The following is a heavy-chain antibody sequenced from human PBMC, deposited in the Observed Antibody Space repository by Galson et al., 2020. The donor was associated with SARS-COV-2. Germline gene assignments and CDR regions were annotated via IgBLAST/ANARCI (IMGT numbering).Heavy chain of an antibody. J-gene: IGHJ5*02. Sequence: SETLSLTCTVSGGSISSYYWSWIRQPPGKGLEWIGYIYNSGSTNYNPSLKSRVTISVDTSKNQFSLKLSSVTAADTAVYYCARNPYDSSGNNWFDPWGQGTLVTVSS. D-gene: IGHD3-22*01. CDR2: IYNSGST. CDR3: ARNPYDSSGNNWFDP. V-gene: IGHV4-59*08. CDR1: GGSISSYY.